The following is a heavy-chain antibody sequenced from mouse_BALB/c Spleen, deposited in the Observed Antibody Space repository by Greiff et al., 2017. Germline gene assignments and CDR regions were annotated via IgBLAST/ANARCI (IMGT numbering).Heavy chain of an antibody. CDR2: ISSGGST. CDR3: ARGYDYDDAMDY. D-gene: IGHD2-4*01. Sequence: EVQRVESGGGLVKPGGSLKLSCAASGFTFSSYAMSWVRQTPEKRLEWVASISSGGSTYYPDSVKGRFTISRDNARNILYLQMSSLRSEDTAMYYCARGYDYDDAMDYWGQGTSVTVSS. V-gene: IGHV5-6-5*01. J-gene: IGHJ4*01. CDR1: GFTFSSYA.